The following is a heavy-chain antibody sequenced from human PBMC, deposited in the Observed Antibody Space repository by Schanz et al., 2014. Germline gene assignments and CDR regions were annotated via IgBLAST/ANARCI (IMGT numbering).Heavy chain of an antibody. J-gene: IGHJ5*02. CDR3: TRDVRLDRRGNWFDP. CDR1: GFTFSTSA. Sequence: EVQLLESGGGLVQPGGSLRLSCAASGFTFSTSAMSWVRQVPGKGLEWVSAILGLASTTYYADSVKGRFTISRDNSKNVLYLQMNSLRAEDTAVYYCTRDVRLDRRGNWFDPWGQGTLXTVSS. D-gene: IGHD1-1*01. V-gene: IGHV3-23*01. CDR2: ILGLASTT.